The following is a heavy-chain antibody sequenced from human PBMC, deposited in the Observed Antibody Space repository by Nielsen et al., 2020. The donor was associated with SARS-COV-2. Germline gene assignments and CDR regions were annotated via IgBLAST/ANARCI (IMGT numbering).Heavy chain of an antibody. Sequence: LKISCAASGFSFSSYGMHWVRQAPGEGLEWVAVISYDGNNKYYADSVKGRFTISRDNSKNTLYLQMNSLRAEDTAIYYCAKYTASLYNMDVWGKGTTVTVSS. CDR3: AKYTASLYNMDV. CDR2: ISYDGNNK. J-gene: IGHJ6*03. D-gene: IGHD2-2*02. CDR1: GFSFSSYG. V-gene: IGHV3-30*18.